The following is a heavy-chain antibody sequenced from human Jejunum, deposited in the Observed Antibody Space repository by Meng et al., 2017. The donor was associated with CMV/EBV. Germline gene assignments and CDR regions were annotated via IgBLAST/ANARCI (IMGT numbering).Heavy chain of an antibody. CDR1: GFNFVDYG. CDR3: VRETGCDTSAYADV. CDR2: INARSNII. D-gene: IGHD3-22*01. J-gene: IGHJ1*01. V-gene: IGHV3-11*01. Sequence: GFNFVDYGMSWIRRAPGKGLEWISYINARSNIIDYAESVGGRFTISRDNAKNSLYLQMDSLSADDTAVYYCVRETGCDTSAYADVWVQGTLVTVSS.